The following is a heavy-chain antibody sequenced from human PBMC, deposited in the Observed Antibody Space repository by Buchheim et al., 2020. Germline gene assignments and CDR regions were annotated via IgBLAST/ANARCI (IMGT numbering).Heavy chain of an antibody. CDR2: ISSSGTAM. CDR3: ARDPPQSGWSFEA. D-gene: IGHD6-19*01. J-gene: IGHJ5*01. V-gene: IGHV3-11*04. Sequence: QVQLVESGGGLVKPGGSLRLSCAASGFIFGDYFMSWVRQAPGKGPEWLSYISSSGTAMSYADSVKGRFTVSRDNSKNMLYLQMNSLRVEDTAVYYCARDPPQSGWSFEAWGQGTL. CDR1: GFIFGDYF.